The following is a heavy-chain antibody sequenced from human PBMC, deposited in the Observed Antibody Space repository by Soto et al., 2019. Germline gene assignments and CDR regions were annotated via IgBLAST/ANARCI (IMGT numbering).Heavy chain of an antibody. Sequence: EVQLVESGGGLVQPGRSLRLSCAASGFTFDDYAMHWVRQAPGKGLEWVSGISWNSGSIGYADSVKGRFTISRDNAKKSLYLQMNRLRAEDTALYYCAKATTPHTAEAPAFDIWGQGTMDNVSS. CDR1: GFTFDDYA. J-gene: IGHJ3*02. CDR2: ISWNSGSI. V-gene: IGHV3-9*01. D-gene: IGHD5-18*01. CDR3: AKATTPHTAEAPAFDI.